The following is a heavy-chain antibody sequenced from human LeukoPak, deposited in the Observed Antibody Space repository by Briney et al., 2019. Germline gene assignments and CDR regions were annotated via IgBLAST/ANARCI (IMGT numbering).Heavy chain of an antibody. D-gene: IGHD2-2*01. CDR2: IYYSGST. CDR1: GGSISSSSYY. CDR3: ARGPPRYCSSTSCYGWRGWFDP. Sequence: KPSETLSLTCTVSGGSISSSSYYWGWIRQPPGKGLEWIGSIYYSGSTYYNPSLKSRVTISVDTSKNQFSLKLSSVTAADTAVYHCARGPPRYCSSTSCYGWRGWFDPWGQGTLVTVSS. J-gene: IGHJ5*02. V-gene: IGHV4-39*01.